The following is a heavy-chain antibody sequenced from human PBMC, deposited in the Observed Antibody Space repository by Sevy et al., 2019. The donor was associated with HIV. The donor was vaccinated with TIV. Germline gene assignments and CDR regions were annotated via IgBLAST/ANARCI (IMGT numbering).Heavy chain of an antibody. Sequence: TLSLTCTVSGGSITSLYWNWIRQPPGKGLEWIANIYYNGHINYNPTLKSRVTLSLDTSKNQFSLRLSSVTAADTAMYYCAGENAWGRGYSWGQGTLVTVSS. D-gene: IGHD1-26*01. CDR3: AGENAWGRGYS. J-gene: IGHJ4*02. CDR1: GGSITSLY. CDR2: IYYNGHI. V-gene: IGHV4-59*08.